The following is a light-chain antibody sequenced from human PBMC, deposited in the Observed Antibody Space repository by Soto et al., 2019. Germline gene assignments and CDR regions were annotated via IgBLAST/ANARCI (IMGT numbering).Light chain of an antibody. CDR1: QGISSY. V-gene: IGKV1-9*01. J-gene: IGKJ3*01. CDR3: QQLNSYPP. CDR2: AAS. Sequence: DIQLTQSPSFLSASVGDRVTITCRASQGISSYLAWYQQKPGKAPKLLIYAASTLQSGVPSRFSGSGSGTEFTLTISSLQPEDFATYYCQQLNSYPPFGPGTKGDIK.